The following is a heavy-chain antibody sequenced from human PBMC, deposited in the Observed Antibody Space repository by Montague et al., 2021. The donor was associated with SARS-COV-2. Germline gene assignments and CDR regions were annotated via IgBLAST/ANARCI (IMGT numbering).Heavy chain of an antibody. D-gene: IGHD2-15*01. V-gene: IGHV3-30*04. CDR3: ARDLAVVAATPFDY. Sequence: SLSLSLSASGFTFSSYAMHWVRQAPGKGLEWVAVISYDGSNKYYADSVKGRFTISRDNSKNTLYLQMNSLRAEDTAVYYCARDLAVVAATPFDYWGQGTLVTVSS. CDR2: ISYDGSNK. J-gene: IGHJ4*02. CDR1: GFTFSSYA.